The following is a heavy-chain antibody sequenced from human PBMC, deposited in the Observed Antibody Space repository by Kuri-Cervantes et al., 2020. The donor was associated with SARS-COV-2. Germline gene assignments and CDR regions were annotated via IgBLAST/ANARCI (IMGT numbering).Heavy chain of an antibody. CDR2: IWYDGSNK. CDR3: ARLGSDVDY. CDR1: GFTFSSYG. Sequence: GESLMISCAASGFTFSSYGMHWVRQAPGKGLEWVAVIWYDGSNKYYADSVKGRFTISRDNSKNTLYLQMNSLRAEDTAVYYCARLGSDVDYWGQGTLVTVSS. V-gene: IGHV3-33*01. D-gene: IGHD2-21*01. J-gene: IGHJ4*02.